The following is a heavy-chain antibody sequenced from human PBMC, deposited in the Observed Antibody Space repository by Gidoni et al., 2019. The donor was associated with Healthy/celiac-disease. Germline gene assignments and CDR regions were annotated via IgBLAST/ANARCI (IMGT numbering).Heavy chain of an antibody. CDR2: ISGSGGST. V-gene: IGHV3-23*01. D-gene: IGHD2-15*01. CDR1: GFTCRSYA. Sequence: EVQLLESGGGLVQPGGSLRRSCAASGFTCRSYAMSWVRQTPGKGLEWVSAISGSGGSTYYADSVKGRFTTSRDNSKNPLYLQMNSLRAEDTAVYYCAQGRGSYPWEGFAPWGQGTLVTVSS. J-gene: IGHJ5*02. CDR3: AQGRGSYPWEGFAP.